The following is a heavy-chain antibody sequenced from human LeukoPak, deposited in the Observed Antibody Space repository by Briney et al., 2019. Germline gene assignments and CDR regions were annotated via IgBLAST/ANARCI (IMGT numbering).Heavy chain of an antibody. CDR3: ARATPRDGVSGYYYGMDF. CDR1: GFTVSSNY. Sequence: QPGGSLRLSCAASGFTVSSNYMSWVRQAPGKGLEWVSVIYSGGSTYYADSVKGRFTISRDNSKNTLYLQMNSLRAEDTAVYYCARATPRDGVSGYYYGMDFWGQGTTVTVSS. V-gene: IGHV3-66*01. J-gene: IGHJ6*02. D-gene: IGHD5-24*01. CDR2: IYSGGST.